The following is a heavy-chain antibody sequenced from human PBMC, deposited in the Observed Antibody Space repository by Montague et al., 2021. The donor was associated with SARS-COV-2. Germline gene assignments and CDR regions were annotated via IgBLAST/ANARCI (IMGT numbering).Heavy chain of an antibody. CDR3: ARWGLNNAFDI. CDR1: GDTISRCHYF. CDR2: IYFTGKN. D-gene: IGHD1/OR15-1a*01. Sequence: SETLSLTCSVSGDTISRCHYFWAWIRQPPGMGLEWIGCIYFTGKNYYHPSLKSRVTISIDTPKNHFPLRLSSVTAADSAVFYCARWGLNNAFDIWGLGTMITVSS. J-gene: IGHJ3*02. V-gene: IGHV4-39*02.